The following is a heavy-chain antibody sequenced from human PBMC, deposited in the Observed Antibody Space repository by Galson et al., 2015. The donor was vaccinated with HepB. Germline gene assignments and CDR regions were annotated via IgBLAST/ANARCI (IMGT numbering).Heavy chain of an antibody. Sequence: SLRLACAASGFTFGSYAMSWVGQAPGEGLEWVSAISGSGGTTYYADSVKGRFTIPRVNSKNTLFLQMNSLRAEDTAVYYCAKDRRVGYDFWSAQIDYWGQGTLVTVSS. CDR1: GFTFGSYA. D-gene: IGHD3-3*01. CDR3: AKDRRVGYDFWSAQIDY. J-gene: IGHJ4*02. CDR2: ISGSGGTT. V-gene: IGHV3-23*01.